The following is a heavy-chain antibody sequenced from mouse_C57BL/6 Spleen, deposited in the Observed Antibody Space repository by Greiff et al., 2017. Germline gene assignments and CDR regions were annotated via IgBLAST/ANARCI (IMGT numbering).Heavy chain of an antibody. Sequence: QVQLQQSGPGLVQPSQSLSITCTVSGFSLTSYGVHWVRQSPGKGLEWLGVIWRGGSTDYNAAFRSSLSITKDNSKSQVFFKMNSLQADDTAIYYCATLYYGSSYFDYWGQGTTLTVSS. D-gene: IGHD1-1*01. J-gene: IGHJ2*01. CDR3: ATLYYGSSYFDY. V-gene: IGHV2-5*01. CDR2: IWRGGST. CDR1: GFSLTSYG.